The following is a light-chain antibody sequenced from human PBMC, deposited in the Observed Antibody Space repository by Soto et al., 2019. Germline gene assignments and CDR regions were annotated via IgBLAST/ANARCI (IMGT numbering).Light chain of an antibody. CDR3: QQYHSWPHT. CDR1: QSVTTN. Sequence: TVLTQSPATLSVSPGERATFSCKATQSVTTNLAWYQQKPGQVPRLLIYGASTRATGIPARFSGSGSGTEFTLSISSLQSEDFAIYHCQQYHSWPHTFGQGTKLEIK. V-gene: IGKV3-15*01. J-gene: IGKJ2*01. CDR2: GAS.